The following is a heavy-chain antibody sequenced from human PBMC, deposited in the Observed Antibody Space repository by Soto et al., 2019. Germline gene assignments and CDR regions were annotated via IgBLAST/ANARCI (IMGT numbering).Heavy chain of an antibody. J-gene: IGHJ4*02. Sequence: GGSLRLSCAASGFTFSSYAMSWVRQAPGKGLEWVSAISGSGGSTYYADSVKGRFTISRDNSKNTLYLQMNSLRAEDTAVYYCAKVLKGYCSSTSCYSFDYWGQGTLVTVSS. CDR2: ISGSGGST. CDR3: AKVLKGYCSSTSCYSFDY. V-gene: IGHV3-23*01. D-gene: IGHD2-2*01. CDR1: GFTFSSYA.